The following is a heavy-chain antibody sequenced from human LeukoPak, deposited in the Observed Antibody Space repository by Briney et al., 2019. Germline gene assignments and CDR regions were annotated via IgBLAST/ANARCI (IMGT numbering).Heavy chain of an antibody. D-gene: IGHD3-3*01. V-gene: IGHV3-23*01. Sequence: GGPLRLSCAASGFTFSNYVMSWVRQTPGKGLEWVSAISGSGGSTYYADSVKGRFTISRDNSKNTLSLQMNSLRAEDTAVYYCATQLRLRFLEWLRWGQGTLVTVSS. CDR2: ISGSGGST. J-gene: IGHJ4*02. CDR3: ATQLRLRFLEWLR. CDR1: GFTFSNYV.